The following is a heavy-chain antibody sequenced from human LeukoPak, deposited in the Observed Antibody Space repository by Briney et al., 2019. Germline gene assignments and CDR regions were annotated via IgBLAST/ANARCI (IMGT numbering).Heavy chain of an antibody. CDR1: GFTFSSYW. D-gene: IGHD2/OR15-2a*01. CDR2: IRGDGSDT. Sequence: GGSLRLSCAASGFTFSSYWIHWVRQAPGKGLVWVSRIRGDGSDTSYADSVKGRFTISRDNAKNTLYLQMNSLRAEDTAVYYCARDLRVGLIADYWGRGTLVTVSS. CDR3: ARDLRVGLIADY. V-gene: IGHV3-74*01. J-gene: IGHJ4*02.